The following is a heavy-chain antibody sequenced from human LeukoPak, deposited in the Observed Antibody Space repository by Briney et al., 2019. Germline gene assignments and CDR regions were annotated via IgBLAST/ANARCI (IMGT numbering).Heavy chain of an antibody. CDR2: IFTTGST. CDR1: GDSVGNYY. CDR3: ARASDSILSYYYHMDL. V-gene: IGHV4-4*07. Sequence: SETLSLTCTVSGDSVGNYYWSWVRQPAGKGLEWIGRIFTTGSTDYNPSLRSRVTMSRDKSKNQLFLKLTSVTAADTAVYYCARASDSILSYYYHMDLWGKGITVTVSS. D-gene: IGHD3-22*01. J-gene: IGHJ6*03.